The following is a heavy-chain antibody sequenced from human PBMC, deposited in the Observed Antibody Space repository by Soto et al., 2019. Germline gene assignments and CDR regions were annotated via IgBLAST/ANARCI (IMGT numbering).Heavy chain of an antibody. J-gene: IGHJ5*02. Sequence: QVQLVQSGAEVKKPGASVKVSCKASGYTFTGYYMHWVRQAPGQGLEWMGWINPNRGGTNYAQKFQGWVTMTRDTSISTAYMELSRLRSDDTAVYYCAREGLAARLGFDPWGQGTLVTVSS. CDR3: AREGLAARLGFDP. V-gene: IGHV1-2*04. CDR1: GYTFTGYY. CDR2: INPNRGGT. D-gene: IGHD6-6*01.